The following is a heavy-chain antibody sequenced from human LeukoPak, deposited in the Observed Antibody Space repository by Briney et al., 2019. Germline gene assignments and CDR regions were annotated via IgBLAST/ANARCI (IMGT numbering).Heavy chain of an antibody. Sequence: SETLSLTCAVSGGSISRYYWSWIRQPAGRGLEWIGHIYTSGSTNYNPSLQSRVTMSIDMSENQFSLRLNSVSAADTAIYYCARVRYQGLDPWGQGTLVTVSS. D-gene: IGHD2-2*01. CDR2: IYTSGST. J-gene: IGHJ5*02. CDR3: ARVRYQGLDP. V-gene: IGHV4-4*07. CDR1: GGSISRYY.